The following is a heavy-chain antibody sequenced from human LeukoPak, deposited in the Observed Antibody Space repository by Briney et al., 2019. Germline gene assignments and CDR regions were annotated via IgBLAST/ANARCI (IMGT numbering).Heavy chain of an antibody. J-gene: IGHJ4*02. CDR3: AKFYDISTGYFDC. Sequence: GGSLRLSCAASGFTFSSYAMSWVRQAPGKGLEWVSAISGGGGSTYYADSVKGRFTISRDNSKNTLYLQMNSLRAEDTAVYYCAKFYDISTGYFDCWGQGTLVTVSS. CDR1: GFTFSSYA. V-gene: IGHV3-23*01. D-gene: IGHD3-9*01. CDR2: ISGGGGST.